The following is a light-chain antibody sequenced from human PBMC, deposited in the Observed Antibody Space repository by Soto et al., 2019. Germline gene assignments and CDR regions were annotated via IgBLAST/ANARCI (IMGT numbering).Light chain of an antibody. J-gene: IGKJ1*01. V-gene: IGKV3-20*01. CDR1: QSASTNY. Sequence: EIVLTQSPGTLSLSPGERATLSCRASQSASTNYLAWYQQKPGQAPRLLIYGASSRATGIPDRFSGSGSGTDFTLTISRLEPEDFTVYYCQQYGSSQTFGQGTKVDIK. CDR2: GAS. CDR3: QQYGSSQT.